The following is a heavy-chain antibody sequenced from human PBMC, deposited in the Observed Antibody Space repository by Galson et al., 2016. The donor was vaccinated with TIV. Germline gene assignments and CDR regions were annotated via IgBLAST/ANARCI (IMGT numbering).Heavy chain of an antibody. CDR3: ARDRRFCGDECYLRYYYGMDV. CDR1: GFTVSDNY. D-gene: IGHD2-21*01. CDR2: IYSDGTT. Sequence: SLRLSCAASGFTVSDNYVIWVRQAPGKGLDWVSVIYSDGTTHYAESVKGRFTISGDNSKNTLYLQMHSLRGEDTAVYYCARDRRFCGDECYLRYYYGMDVWGQGTTVIVSS. V-gene: IGHV3-66*02. J-gene: IGHJ6*02.